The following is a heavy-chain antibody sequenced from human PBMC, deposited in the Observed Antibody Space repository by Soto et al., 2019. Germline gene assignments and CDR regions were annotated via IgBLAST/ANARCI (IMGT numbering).Heavy chain of an antibody. D-gene: IGHD6-13*01. CDR3: AREIAAAGPYYYYGMDV. CDR1: GYTFTRYA. CDR2: INAGNGNT. J-gene: IGHJ6*02. V-gene: IGHV1-3*01. Sequence: GASVKGSCKGSGYTFTRYAMHLVRHAPGQTFEWMGWINAGNGNTKYSQKFQGRVTITRDTSASTAYMELSSLRSEDTAVYYCAREIAAAGPYYYYGMDVWGQGTTVTVSS.